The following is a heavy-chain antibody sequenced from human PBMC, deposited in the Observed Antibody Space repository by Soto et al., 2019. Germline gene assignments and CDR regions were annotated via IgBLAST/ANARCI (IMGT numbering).Heavy chain of an antibody. V-gene: IGHV1-18*01. CDR2: ISAYNGDT. Sequence: ASVKVSCKASGYTSTSYGITWVRQAPGQGLEWMGWISAYNGDTNYAQKLQGRVTMTTDTSTSTAYMELSSLRSDDTAVCYCARGVGPGTPLIDPWGQGTLVTVSS. D-gene: IGHD1-7*01. CDR3: ARGVGPGTPLIDP. CDR1: GYTSTSYG. J-gene: IGHJ5*02.